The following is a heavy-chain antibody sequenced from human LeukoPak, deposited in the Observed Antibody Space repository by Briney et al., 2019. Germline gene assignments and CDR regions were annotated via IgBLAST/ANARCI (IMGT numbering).Heavy chain of an antibody. CDR2: INPNSGGT. CDR3: ARSLGYSGYEGYFDY. CDR1: GYTFTGYY. D-gene: IGHD5-12*01. Sequence: ASVKVSCKASGYTFTGYYMHWVRQAPGQGLEWMGWINPNSGGTNYAQKFQGRVTVTRDTSISTAYMELSRLRSDDTAVYYCARSLGYSGYEGYFDYWGQGTLVTVSS. V-gene: IGHV1-2*02. J-gene: IGHJ4*02.